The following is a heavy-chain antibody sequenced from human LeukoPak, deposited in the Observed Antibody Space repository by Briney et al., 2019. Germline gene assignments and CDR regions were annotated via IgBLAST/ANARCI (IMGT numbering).Heavy chain of an antibody. J-gene: IGHJ1*01. CDR3: AREGHCSSTSCYTLKH. Sequence: SVKVSCKASGGTFSSYAIRWVRQAPGQGLEWMGGIIPIFGTANYAQKFQGRVTITADESTSTACMELSSLRSEDTAVYYCAREGHCSSTSCYTLKHWGQGTLVTVSS. D-gene: IGHD2-2*02. V-gene: IGHV1-69*13. CDR2: IIPIFGTA. CDR1: GGTFSSYA.